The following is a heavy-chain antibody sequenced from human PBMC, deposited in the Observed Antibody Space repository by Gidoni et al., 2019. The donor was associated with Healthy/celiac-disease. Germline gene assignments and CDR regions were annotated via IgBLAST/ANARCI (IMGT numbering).Heavy chain of an antibody. CDR2: IYCSGST. D-gene: IGHD6-13*01. CDR1: AGSTSRGGYY. V-gene: IGHV4-31*03. J-gene: IGHJ4*02. CDR3: ARSARKSIAAADYFDY. Sequence: QRQESGPGPAVPSQALSLISTVSAGSTSRGGYYWSWIRQYPGKGLEWIGYIYCSGSTYYNPSLKSRVTISVDTSKNQFSLKLSSVTAADTAVYYCARSARKSIAAADYFDYWGQGTLVTVSS.